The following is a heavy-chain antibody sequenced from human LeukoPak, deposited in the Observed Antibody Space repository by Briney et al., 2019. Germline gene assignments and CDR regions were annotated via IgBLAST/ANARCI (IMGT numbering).Heavy chain of an antibody. CDR3: ARAAECCSGASCYDGYFGD. CDR2: INTNTGNP. CDR1: GYTFTSYA. Sequence: GASLKVSCKASGYTFTSYAMNWVRQAPGQGLEWMGWINTNTGNPTYAQGFTGRFVFSLDTSVSTAYLQICSLKAEDTAVYYCARAAECCSGASCYDGYFGDWGQGTLVTVSS. J-gene: IGHJ4*02. D-gene: IGHD2-2*01. V-gene: IGHV7-4-1*01.